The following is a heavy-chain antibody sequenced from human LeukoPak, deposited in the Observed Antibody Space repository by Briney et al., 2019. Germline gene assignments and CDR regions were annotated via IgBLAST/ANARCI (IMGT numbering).Heavy chain of an antibody. Sequence: SETLSLTCTVSGGSISSYYWSWIRQPPGKGLEWIGYIYYSGSTNYNPSLKSRVTISVDTSKNQFSLKLSSVTAADTAVYYCARALWGYAPDDYSSFDYWGQRTLVTVSS. J-gene: IGHJ4*02. D-gene: IGHD4-11*01. CDR3: ARALWGYAPDDYSSFDY. V-gene: IGHV4-59*08. CDR2: IYYSGST. CDR1: GGSISSYY.